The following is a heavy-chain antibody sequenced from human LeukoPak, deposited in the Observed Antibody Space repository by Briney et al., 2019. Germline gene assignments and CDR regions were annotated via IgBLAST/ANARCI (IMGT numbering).Heavy chain of an antibody. CDR2: IYYTGST. CDR3: ARRWGNIVGVTYEY. J-gene: IGHJ4*02. D-gene: IGHD3-16*01. V-gene: IGHV4-39*01. Sequence: SETLFLTCAISGSSITSVSHYWGWIRQPPGKGLEWIGDIYYTGSTYYSPSLRSRVTMSVHTSENQFSLRLNSVTAVDTAVYYCARRWGNIVGVTYEYWGQGTLVTVSS. CDR1: GSSITSVSHY.